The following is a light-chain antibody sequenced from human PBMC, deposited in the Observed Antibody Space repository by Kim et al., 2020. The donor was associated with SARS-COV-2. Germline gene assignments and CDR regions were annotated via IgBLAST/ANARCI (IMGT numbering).Light chain of an antibody. CDR1: QTISKW. V-gene: IGKV1-5*03. CDR2: AAS. Sequence: SASIGDRVTITCRASQTISKWLAWYQQRPGKAPQFLIYAASSLKSGVPSRFSVNGSGTEFTLTISSLQPGDFATYYCQQYSTYFPTFGQGTKLEI. CDR3: QQYSTYFPT. J-gene: IGKJ2*01.